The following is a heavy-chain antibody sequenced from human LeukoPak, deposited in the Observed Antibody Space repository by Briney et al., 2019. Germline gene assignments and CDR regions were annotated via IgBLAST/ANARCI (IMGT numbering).Heavy chain of an antibody. CDR1: EYSFPNYW. CDR2: IYPGDSDT. CDR3: ARYHYDGSGYPY. D-gene: IGHD3-22*01. Sequence: GESLKISCKGSEYSFPNYWIGWVRQMPGKGLEWMGIIYPGDSDTRYRPSFQGQVTISVDKSINTAYLQWSSLKASDTAMYYCARYHYDGSGYPYWGQGTLVTVSS. J-gene: IGHJ4*02. V-gene: IGHV5-51*01.